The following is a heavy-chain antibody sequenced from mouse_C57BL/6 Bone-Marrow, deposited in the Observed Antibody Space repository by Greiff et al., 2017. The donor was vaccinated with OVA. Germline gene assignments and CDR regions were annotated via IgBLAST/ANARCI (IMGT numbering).Heavy chain of an antibody. CDR2: IDPANDNT. V-gene: IGHV14-3*01. CDR3: ARGNFGSSFYAMDY. D-gene: IGHD1-1*01. CDR1: GFNIKNTY. J-gene: IGHJ4*01. Sequence: EVQLQQSVAELVRPGASVKLSCTASGFNIKNTYMHWVKQRPEQGLEWIGRIDPANDNTKYAPKFPGKATMTADTSSNTAYLQLSSRASDDTAVYCCARGNFGSSFYAMDYWGQGTSVTVSS.